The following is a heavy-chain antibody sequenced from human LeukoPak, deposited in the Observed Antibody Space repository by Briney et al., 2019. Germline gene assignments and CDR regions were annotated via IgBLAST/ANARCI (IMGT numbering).Heavy chain of an antibody. J-gene: IGHJ5*02. Sequence: PSETLSLTCTVPGGSVSSGNYYWSWIRQPPGKGLEWIGYIYYSGSTKYNPSLKSRVTISVDTSKNQLSLKLSSVTAADTAVYYCAREPGFDSSGYLNWFDPWGQGTLVTVSS. CDR2: IYYSGST. V-gene: IGHV4-61*01. CDR3: AREPGFDSSGYLNWFDP. CDR1: GGSVSSGNYY. D-gene: IGHD3-22*01.